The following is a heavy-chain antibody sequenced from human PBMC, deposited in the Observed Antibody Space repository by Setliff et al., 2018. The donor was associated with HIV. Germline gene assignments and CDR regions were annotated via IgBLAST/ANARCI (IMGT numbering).Heavy chain of an antibody. D-gene: IGHD5-12*01. Sequence: PSETLSLTCTVSGYSISSGYHWGWIRQAPGRGLEWIGNIYHSGTTSYNPSLKSRVTISIDTSNSLFSLNLRSVTAADTAVYYCASMYSGYDQDYFDYWGQGTLVTVSS. CDR1: GYSISSGYH. J-gene: IGHJ4*02. CDR2: IYHSGTT. CDR3: ASMYSGYDQDYFDY. V-gene: IGHV4-38-2*02.